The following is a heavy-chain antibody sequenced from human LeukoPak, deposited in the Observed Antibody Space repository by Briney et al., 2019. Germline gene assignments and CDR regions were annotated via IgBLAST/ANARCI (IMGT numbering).Heavy chain of an antibody. J-gene: IGHJ4*02. CDR1: GFPLSTYS. D-gene: IGHD2-8*01. V-gene: IGHV3-21*04. Sequence: PGGSLRLSCAASGFPLSTYSLNWVRQAPGKGLEWVSSISSSSLYIYYADSVKGRFTISRDNSKNTLYLQMNSLRAEDTAVYYCAKDPDCTSGICYTFFDYWGQGTLVTVSS. CDR2: ISSSSLYI. CDR3: AKDPDCTSGICYTFFDY.